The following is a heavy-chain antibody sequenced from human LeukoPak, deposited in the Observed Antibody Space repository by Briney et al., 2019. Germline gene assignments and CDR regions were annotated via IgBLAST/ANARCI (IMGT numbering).Heavy chain of an antibody. D-gene: IGHD3-22*01. Sequence: SETLSLTCTVSGGSISSSSYYWGWIRQPPGKGLEWIGSIYYSGSAYYNPSLKSRVTISVDTSKNQFSLKLSSVTAADTAVYYCARDPAYDSSGPYGMDVWGQGTTVTVSS. V-gene: IGHV4-39*07. CDR2: IYYSGSA. CDR3: ARDPAYDSSGPYGMDV. CDR1: GGSISSSSYY. J-gene: IGHJ6*02.